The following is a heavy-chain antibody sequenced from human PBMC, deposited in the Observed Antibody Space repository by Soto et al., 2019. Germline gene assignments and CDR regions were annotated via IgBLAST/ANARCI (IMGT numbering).Heavy chain of an antibody. Sequence: GGSLRLSCTASGFTFGDYAMSWFRQAPGKGLEWVGFIRSKAYGGTKEYAASVKGRITISREDSKSSAYLQMNSLKTEDTAVYYCTSFEYSSSSIDYWGQGTMVTVSS. CDR1: GFTFGDYA. D-gene: IGHD6-6*01. CDR3: TSFEYSSSSIDY. J-gene: IGHJ4*02. CDR2: IRSKAYGGTK. V-gene: IGHV3-49*03.